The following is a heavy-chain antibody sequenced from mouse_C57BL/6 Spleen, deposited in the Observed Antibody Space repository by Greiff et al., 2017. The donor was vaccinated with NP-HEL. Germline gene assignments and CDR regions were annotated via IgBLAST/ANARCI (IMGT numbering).Heavy chain of an antibody. V-gene: IGHV5-6*02. CDR1: GFTFSSYG. Sequence: EVMLVESGGDLVKPGGSLKLSCAASGFTFSSYGMSWVRQTPDKRLEWVATISSGGSYTYYPDSVKGRFTISRDNAKNTLYLQMSSLKSEDTAMYYCARHDGTFDYWGQGTTLTVSS. CDR2: ISSGGSYT. J-gene: IGHJ2*01. CDR3: ARHDGTFDY. D-gene: IGHD2-3*01.